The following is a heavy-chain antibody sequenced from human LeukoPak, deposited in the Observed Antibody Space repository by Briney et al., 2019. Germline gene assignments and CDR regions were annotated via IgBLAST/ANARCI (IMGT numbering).Heavy chain of an antibody. J-gene: IGHJ4*02. CDR2: TRYDGSNK. D-gene: IGHD1-1*01. CDR3: AKEGYNWNDGEY. CDR1: GFTFSDYY. Sequence: GGSLRLSCAASGFTFSDYYMSWIRQAPGKGLEWVAFTRYDGSNKYYADSVKGRFTISRDNSKNTLYLQMNSLRAEDTAVYYCAKEGYNWNDGEYWGQGTLVTVSS. V-gene: IGHV3-30*02.